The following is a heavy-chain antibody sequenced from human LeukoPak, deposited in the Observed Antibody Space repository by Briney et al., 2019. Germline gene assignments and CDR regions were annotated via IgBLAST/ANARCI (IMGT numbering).Heavy chain of an antibody. J-gene: IGHJ4*02. CDR1: GGSINSYF. CDR3: ARQVGWNYLIFDL. V-gene: IGHV4-4*07. Sequence: PSETLSLTCTVSGGSINSYFWSWIRQPAGKGLEWIGHIVSSGRTKYSPSLKSRVTMSVDTSKNQFSLKLSSVTAADTAVYYCARQVGWNYLIFDLWGQGTLVTVSS. CDR2: IVSSGRT. D-gene: IGHD1-7*01.